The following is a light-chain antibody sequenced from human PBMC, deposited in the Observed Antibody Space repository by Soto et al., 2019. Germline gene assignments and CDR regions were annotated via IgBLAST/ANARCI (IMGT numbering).Light chain of an antibody. Sequence: DVVMTQSPVSLPVTLGQPASISCRSSQSLVYSDGNTYLNWFQQRPGQSPRRLIYKVSNRDSGVPDRVSGSGSGTDFTLKISRVEAEDVGVYYCMQGTHWPWTFGQGTKVEIK. CDR1: QSLVYSDGNTY. J-gene: IGKJ1*01. CDR2: KVS. CDR3: MQGTHWPWT. V-gene: IGKV2-30*01.